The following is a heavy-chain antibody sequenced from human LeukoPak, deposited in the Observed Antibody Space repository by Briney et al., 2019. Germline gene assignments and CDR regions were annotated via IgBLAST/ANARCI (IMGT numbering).Heavy chain of an antibody. V-gene: IGHV4-34*01. Sequence: SETLSLTCAVYGGSFSGYYWSWIRQPPGKGLEWIGEINHSGSTNYNPSLKSRVTISVDTSKNQFSLKLSSVTAADTAVYYCARGGLAAAGTETNYFDYWGQGTLVTVSS. CDR2: INHSGST. J-gene: IGHJ4*02. D-gene: IGHD6-13*01. CDR3: ARGGLAAAGTETNYFDY. CDR1: GGSFSGYY.